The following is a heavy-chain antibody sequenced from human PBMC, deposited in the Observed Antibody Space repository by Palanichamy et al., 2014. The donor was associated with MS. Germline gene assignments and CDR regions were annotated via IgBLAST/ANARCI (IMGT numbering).Heavy chain of an antibody. CDR2: IYYSGST. CDR3: ARGPGRYSSGWYFFDY. CDR1: ICSYY. J-gene: IGHJ4*02. V-gene: IGHV4-59*01. D-gene: IGHD6-19*01. Sequence: ICSYYWSWIRQPPGKGLEWIGYIYYSGSTNYNPSLRSRVTISVDTSKNQFSLKLSSVTAADTAVYYCARGPGRYSSGWYFFDYWGQGTLVTVSS.